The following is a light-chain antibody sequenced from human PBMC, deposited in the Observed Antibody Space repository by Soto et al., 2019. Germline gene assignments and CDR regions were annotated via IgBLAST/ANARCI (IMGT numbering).Light chain of an antibody. CDR2: TND. CDR1: SSNIGSNT. J-gene: IGLJ1*01. CDR3: SSWDDNLDAVV. Sequence: QSALTQPPSASGTPGQRATISCSGSSSNIGSNTVNWYQQLPGTAPKLLIYTNDQRPSGVPDRFSGSRSGTSASLAISGLQFEDEADYHCSSWDDNLDAVVFGAGTKVTVL. V-gene: IGLV1-44*01.